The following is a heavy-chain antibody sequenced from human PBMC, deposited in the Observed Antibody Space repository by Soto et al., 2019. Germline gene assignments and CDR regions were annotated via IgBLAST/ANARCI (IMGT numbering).Heavy chain of an antibody. V-gene: IGHV3-30*18. J-gene: IGHJ6*03. CDR3: AKDMGDCSSTSCYSYYYYYYMDV. D-gene: IGHD2-2*01. CDR2: ISYARSNN. CDR1: GFTFSSYG. Sequence: QVQLVESGGGVVQPGRSLRLSCAASGFTFSSYGMHWVRQAPGKGLEWVAVISYARSNNYYADSVKGRFTISRDNSKNALYLQMNSLRAEDTAVYYCAKDMGDCSSTSCYSYYYYYYMDVWGKGTTVTVSS.